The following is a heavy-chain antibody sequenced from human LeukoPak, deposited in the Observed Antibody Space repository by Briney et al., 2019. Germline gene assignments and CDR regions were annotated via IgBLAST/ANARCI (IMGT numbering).Heavy chain of an antibody. CDR1: GFTFSSYW. CDR2: INSDGSTT. CDR3: ASQDGYNYEVDY. J-gene: IGHJ4*02. D-gene: IGHD5-24*01. V-gene: IGHV3-74*01. Sequence: SGRSLRLSCAASGFTFSSYWMHWVRQAPGKGLVWVSRINSDGSTTSYADSVKGRFSISRDNAKNTLYLQMNSLRAEDTAVYYCASQDGYNYEVDYWGQGTLVTVSS.